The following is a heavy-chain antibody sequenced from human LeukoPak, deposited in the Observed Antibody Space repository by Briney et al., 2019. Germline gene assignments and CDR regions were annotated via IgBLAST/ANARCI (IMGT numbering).Heavy chain of an antibody. V-gene: IGHV3-66*01. CDR2: IYSGGST. CDR3: ARDLNYYGSGSYSPSLDY. J-gene: IGHJ4*02. Sequence: PGGSLRLSCAASGFTVSSNYMSWVRQAPGKGLEWVSVIYSGGSTYYADSVKGRFTISRDNSKNTLYLQMNSLRAEDTAVYYCARDLNYYGSGSYSPSLDYWGQGTLVTVSS. D-gene: IGHD3-10*01. CDR1: GFTVSSNY.